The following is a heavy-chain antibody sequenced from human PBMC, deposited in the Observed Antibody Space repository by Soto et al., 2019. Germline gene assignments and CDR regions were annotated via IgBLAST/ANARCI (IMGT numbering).Heavy chain of an antibody. CDR3: AGMPYTSGLRFDP. CDR1: GDSYSISTYS. J-gene: IGHJ5*02. CDR2: IYQSGVT. D-gene: IGHD6-19*01. V-gene: IGHV4-30-2*01. Sequence: PSAPPSLTCNMSGDSYSISTYSWSWIRQPPGKALQRIGFIYQSGVTSYNPSLASRVSISLDRSNNQCSLKLKSVTAADTAVYFCAGMPYTSGLRFDPWGPGTLVTVSS.